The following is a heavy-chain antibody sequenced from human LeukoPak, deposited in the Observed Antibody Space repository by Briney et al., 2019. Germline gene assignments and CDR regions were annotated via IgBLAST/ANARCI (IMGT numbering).Heavy chain of an antibody. J-gene: IGHJ4*02. Sequence: SETLSLTCTVSGGSISSSSYYWSWIRQPPGKGLEWIGYIHYSGSTHYNPSLKSRVTISVDTSKNQVSLKLRSVTAADTAVYYCARVGGIYSYGYSGPAEEGYWGQGTLVTVSS. CDR2: IHYSGST. V-gene: IGHV4-61*01. CDR3: ARVGGIYSYGYSGPAEEGY. CDR1: GGSISSSSYY. D-gene: IGHD5-18*01.